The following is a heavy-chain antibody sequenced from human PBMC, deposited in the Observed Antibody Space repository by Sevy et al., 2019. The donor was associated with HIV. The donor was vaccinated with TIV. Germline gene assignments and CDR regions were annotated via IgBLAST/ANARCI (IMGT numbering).Heavy chain of an antibody. Sequence: GGSLRLSCAASGFAFSSHAMHWVRQAPGKGLEWVAVISYEGTETLYAASVEGRFTISRDNSKSMLSLQINSLRPEDTAVYYCARDEGYSIKWYPLYWGHGTLVTVSS. D-gene: IGHD6-13*01. CDR2: ISYEGTET. J-gene: IGHJ4*01. CDR1: GFAFSSHA. CDR3: ARDEGYSIKWYPLY. V-gene: IGHV3-30-3*01.